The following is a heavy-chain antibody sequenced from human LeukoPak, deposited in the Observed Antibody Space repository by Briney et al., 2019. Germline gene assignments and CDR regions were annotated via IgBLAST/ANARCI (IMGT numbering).Heavy chain of an antibody. Sequence: SETLSLTCTVSGGSISSGGYYWSWIRQTPGKGLEWIGNIYSGGSTYYNPSLKSRVTLSVDASKNQFSLRLSSVTAADTAVYYCARLRSSSWYVGDWGQGTLVTVSS. D-gene: IGHD6-13*01. V-gene: IGHV4-39*01. CDR3: ARLRSSSWYVGD. CDR1: GGSISSGGYY. J-gene: IGHJ4*02. CDR2: IYSGGST.